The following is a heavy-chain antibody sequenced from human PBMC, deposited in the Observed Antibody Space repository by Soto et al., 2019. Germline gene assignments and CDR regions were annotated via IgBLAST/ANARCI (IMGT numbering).Heavy chain of an antibody. D-gene: IGHD2-15*01. Sequence: EVQLVDSGGGLVRTGGSLRLSCAASGFTVSSNYISWVRQAPGKGLEWVSVIYADGTTYYADSVKDRFTISRDNSKNTVSLQMSSLRAEDTAVYYCAVDIAVTGMGHYYFDYWGQGALVTVSS. CDR2: IYADGTT. V-gene: IGHV3-66*01. J-gene: IGHJ4*02. CDR3: AVDIAVTGMGHYYFDY. CDR1: GFTVSSNY.